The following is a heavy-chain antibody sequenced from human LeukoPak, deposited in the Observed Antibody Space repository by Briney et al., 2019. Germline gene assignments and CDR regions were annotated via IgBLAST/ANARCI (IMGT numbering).Heavy chain of an antibody. CDR1: GFTFSSYS. D-gene: IGHD2-21*01. V-gene: IGHV3-48*01. J-gene: IGHJ4*02. CDR2: ISSSSSTI. CDR3: ARDLSVAYCGGDCYSFLDY. Sequence: GGSLRLSCAASGFTFSSYSMNWVRQAPGKGLEWVSYISSSSSTIYYADSVKGRFTIPRDNAKNSLYLQMNSLRAEDTAVYYCARDLSVAYCGGDCYSFLDYWGQGTLVTVSS.